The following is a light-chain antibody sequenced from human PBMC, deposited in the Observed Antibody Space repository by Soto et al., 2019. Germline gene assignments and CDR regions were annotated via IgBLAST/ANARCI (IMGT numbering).Light chain of an antibody. J-gene: IGKJ1*01. V-gene: IGKV1-9*01. CDR2: AAS. Sequence: DIPLTQSPSFLSASVGDRVTITCRASQGISSYLAWYQVEPGKAPKLLIYAASTLQSGVPSRFSGSGSGTEFTLTVSSLQPEDFATYYCQQLNSYPWTFGQGTKVEIK. CDR1: QGISSY. CDR3: QQLNSYPWT.